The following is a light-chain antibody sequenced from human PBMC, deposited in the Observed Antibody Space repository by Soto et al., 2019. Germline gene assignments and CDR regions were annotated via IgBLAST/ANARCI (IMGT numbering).Light chain of an antibody. CDR2: KAS. Sequence: DIQMTQSPSTLSASVGDRVTITCRASQSISSWLAWYQQKPGKAPKLLIYKASSLESGVASRFSGSGSGTELPLTISSLQPDDFATYSCQQYNSYSRTFGQGTKLEIK. V-gene: IGKV1-5*03. J-gene: IGKJ2*01. CDR3: QQYNSYSRT. CDR1: QSISSW.